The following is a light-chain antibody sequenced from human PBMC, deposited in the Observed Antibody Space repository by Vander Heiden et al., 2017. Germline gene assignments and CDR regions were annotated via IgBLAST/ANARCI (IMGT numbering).Light chain of an antibody. CDR2: AAS. Sequence: DIQMTQSPSSLSASVGDRVTITCRASQSISSYLNWYQQKPGKAPKLLIYAASSLQSGVPSRFSGSGSGTDFTLTISSLQPEDFATYYCLQSYGTASTFGQGTKLEIK. V-gene: IGKV1-39*01. J-gene: IGKJ2*01. CDR1: QSISSY. CDR3: LQSYGTAST.